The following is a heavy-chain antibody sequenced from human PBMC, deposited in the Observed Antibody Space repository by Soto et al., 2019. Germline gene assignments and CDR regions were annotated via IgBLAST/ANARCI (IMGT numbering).Heavy chain of an antibody. V-gene: IGHV3-49*04. D-gene: IGHD1-7*01. CDR2: IRSKAYGGTT. J-gene: IGHJ4*02. CDR3: TRDPTPSITATTSFDX. Sequence: GGSLRLSCTASGFTFGDYAMSWVRQAPGKGLEWVCFIRSKAYGGTTEYAASVKGRFTISRDDSKSIAYLQMNSLKTEDTAVYYCTRDPTPSITATTSFDXWGQGTLVTVSX. CDR1: GFTFGDYA.